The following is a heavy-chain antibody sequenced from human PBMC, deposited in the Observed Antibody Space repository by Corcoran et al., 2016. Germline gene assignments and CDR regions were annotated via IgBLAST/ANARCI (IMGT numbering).Heavy chain of an antibody. CDR2: IFSNDEK. Sequence: QVTLKESGPVLVKPTETLTLTCTVSGFSLSNASMGVSWIRQPPGKALEWLAHIFSNDEKSYSTSLKSRLTISKDTSKSQVVLTMTNMDPVDTATYYCERGVGILGGYYYYGMDVWGQGTTVTVS. CDR3: ERGVGILGGYYYYGMDV. CDR1: GFSLSNASMG. V-gene: IGHV2-26*01. J-gene: IGHJ6*02. D-gene: IGHD3-9*01.